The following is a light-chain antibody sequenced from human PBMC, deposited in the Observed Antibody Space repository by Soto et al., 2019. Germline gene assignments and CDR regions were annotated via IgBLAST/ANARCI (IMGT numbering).Light chain of an antibody. CDR1: QSFSSSY. CDR3: QQYGTSPRT. CDR2: ETS. V-gene: IGKV3-20*01. Sequence: EIGLTQSPGILSWSPGERATLSCRASQSFSSSYLAWYQQKPGQAPRLLIYETSSRATGIPDRFSGSGSQTDFTLTISRLEPEDFAVYYCQQYGTSPRTFGQGTKVDIK. J-gene: IGKJ1*01.